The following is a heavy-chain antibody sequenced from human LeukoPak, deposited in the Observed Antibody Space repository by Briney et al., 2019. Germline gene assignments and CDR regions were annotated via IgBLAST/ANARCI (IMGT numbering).Heavy chain of an antibody. J-gene: IGHJ6*04. V-gene: IGHV3-48*03. CDR2: ISSSGSNI. CDR1: GFTFSSYE. CDR3: ARDGVDYWDYYYYGMDV. D-gene: IGHD2-8*02. Sequence: QAGGSLRLSCAASGFTFSSYEMNQVRQAPGKGLGWVSYISSSGSNIYYADSVKGRFTISRDNAKNSMYLQMNSLRAEDTAVYYCARDGVDYWDYYYYGMDVWGKGTTVTVSS.